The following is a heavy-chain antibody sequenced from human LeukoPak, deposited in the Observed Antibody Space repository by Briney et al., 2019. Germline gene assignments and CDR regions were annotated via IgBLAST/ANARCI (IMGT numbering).Heavy chain of an antibody. CDR2: IYYSGST. J-gene: IGHJ4*02. V-gene: IGHV4-59*01. D-gene: IGHD3-22*01. CDR1: GGSISSYY. Sequence: PSETLSLTCTVSGGSISSYYWSWIRQPPGKGLEWIGYIYYSGSTNYNPSLKSRVTISVDTSKNQFSLKLSSVTAADTAVYYYARYVTRYYYDSSGYGLDYWGQGTLVTVSS. CDR3: ARYVTRYYYDSSGYGLDY.